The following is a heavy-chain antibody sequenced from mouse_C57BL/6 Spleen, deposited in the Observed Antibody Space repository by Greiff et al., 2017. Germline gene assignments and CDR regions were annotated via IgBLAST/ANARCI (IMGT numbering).Heavy chain of an antibody. Sequence: EVKLQESGPGLVKPSQSLSLTCSVTGYSITSGYYWNWIRQFPGNKLEWMGYISYDGSNNYNPSLKNRISITRDTSKNQFFLKLNSVTTEDTATYYCARETVALDYWGQGTTLTVSS. J-gene: IGHJ2*01. V-gene: IGHV3-6*01. D-gene: IGHD1-1*01. CDR3: ARETVALDY. CDR2: ISYDGSN. CDR1: GYSITSGYY.